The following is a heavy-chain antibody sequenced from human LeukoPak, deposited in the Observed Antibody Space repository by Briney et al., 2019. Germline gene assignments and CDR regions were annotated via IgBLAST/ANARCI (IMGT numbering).Heavy chain of an antibody. CDR1: GFTFNTYT. V-gene: IGHV3-21*01. CDR2: IIPNSNYK. J-gene: IGHJ4*02. CDR3: ATDPSYSGTAYFNF. D-gene: IGHD1-26*01. Sequence: GGSLRLSCTASGFTFNTYTMNWVRQAPGKGLQWVSSIIPNSNYKYYGDSVRGRFIISRDNAKNSLYLQMDSLRAEDTAIYYCATDPSYSGTAYFNFWGQGTLVTVSS.